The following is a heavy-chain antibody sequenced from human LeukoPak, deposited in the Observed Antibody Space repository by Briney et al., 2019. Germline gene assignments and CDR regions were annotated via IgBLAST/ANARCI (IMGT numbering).Heavy chain of an antibody. Sequence: GGSLRLSCAASGFTVSSNYMNWVRQAPGKGLEWVSVIYTGGSTYYADSVKGRFIISRDNSKNTLYLQMNSLRGEDTAVYYCARGWSGPWLDVWGQGTTVTVSS. V-gene: IGHV3-66*01. CDR2: IYTGGST. CDR1: GFTVSSNY. J-gene: IGHJ6*02. D-gene: IGHD3-3*01. CDR3: ARGWSGPWLDV.